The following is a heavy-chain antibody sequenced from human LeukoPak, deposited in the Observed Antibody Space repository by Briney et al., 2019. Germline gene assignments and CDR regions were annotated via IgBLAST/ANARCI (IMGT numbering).Heavy chain of an antibody. D-gene: IGHD3-10*01. CDR2: INHSGST. Sequence: PSETLSLTCAVYGGSFSGYYWSWIRQPPGKGLEWIGEINHSGSTNYSPSLKSRVTISIDTSRNQFSLKLSSVTAADTAVYYCARYYGSGMGYWGQGNLVTVSS. V-gene: IGHV4-34*01. CDR3: ARYYGSGMGY. CDR1: GGSFSGYY. J-gene: IGHJ4*02.